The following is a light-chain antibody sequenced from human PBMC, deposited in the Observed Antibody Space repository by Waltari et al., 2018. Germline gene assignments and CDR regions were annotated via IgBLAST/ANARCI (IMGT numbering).Light chain of an antibody. V-gene: IGLV2-14*03. CDR2: DVN. Sequence: QSVLTQPASVSGSPGQSITISCSGTSNDVGGSNYVAWYQQHPGKAPKLMIYDVNNRPSGVSNRCPGAKSGNTASLTISGLQAEDEANYHCSSYTGSNTLIFGGGTKLTVL. J-gene: IGLJ2*01. CDR3: SSYTGSNTLI. CDR1: SNDVGGSNY.